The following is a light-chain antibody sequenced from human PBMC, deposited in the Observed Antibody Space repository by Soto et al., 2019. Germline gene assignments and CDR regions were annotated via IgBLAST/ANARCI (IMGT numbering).Light chain of an antibody. CDR1: QSIITW. J-gene: IGKJ4*01. V-gene: IGKV1-5*01. Sequence: GDRLTITCRASQSIITWLAWYQQKPGKAPKLLIYDASSLESGVPSRFSGSGSGTDFTLTISSLEPEDIAVYYCQQRSNWRVTFGGGTKVDI. CDR3: QQRSNWRVT. CDR2: DAS.